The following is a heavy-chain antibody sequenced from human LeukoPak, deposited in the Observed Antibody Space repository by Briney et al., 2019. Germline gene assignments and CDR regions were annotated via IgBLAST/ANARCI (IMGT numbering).Heavy chain of an antibody. J-gene: IGHJ6*03. D-gene: IGHD6-19*01. CDR1: GFSFDDYG. V-gene: IGHV3-20*04. Sequence: GGSLRLSCAASGFSFDDYGMNWVRQAPGKGLEWVCRINANGASTAYADSVKGRLTISRDNAKDSLDLQMNSLRAEDTALYYCARDGGWYKRGLDYYYYYMDVWGKGTTVTVSS. CDR3: ARDGGWYKRGLDYYYYYMDV. CDR2: INANGAST.